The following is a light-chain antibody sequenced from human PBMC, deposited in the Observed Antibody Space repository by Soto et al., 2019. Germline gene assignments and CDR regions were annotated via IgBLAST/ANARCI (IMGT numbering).Light chain of an antibody. CDR3: QPYNNWPLT. J-gene: IGKJ4*01. V-gene: IGKV3-15*01. Sequence: EIVLTQSPATLSVSPVDRVTLSCMASQSVDINLAWYQQKAGQAPRLLIYAASTRATGTPARFSGSGSGTEFTLTINSLQSEDFAVYYCQPYNNWPLTFGGGTKVDIK. CDR1: QSVDIN. CDR2: AAS.